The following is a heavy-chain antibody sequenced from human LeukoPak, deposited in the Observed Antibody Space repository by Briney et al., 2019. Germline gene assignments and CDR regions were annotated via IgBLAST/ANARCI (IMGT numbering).Heavy chain of an antibody. CDR3: ARGCSGGSCYRLDY. J-gene: IGHJ4*02. CDR1: GFTFSSYS. D-gene: IGHD2-15*01. Sequence: GSLRLSCAASGFTFSSYSMNWVRQAPGKGLEWVSSISSSSSYIYYADSVKGRFTISRDNAKNSLYLQMNSLRAEDTAVYYCARGCSGGSCYRLDYWGQGTLVTVSS. CDR2: ISSSSSYI. V-gene: IGHV3-21*01.